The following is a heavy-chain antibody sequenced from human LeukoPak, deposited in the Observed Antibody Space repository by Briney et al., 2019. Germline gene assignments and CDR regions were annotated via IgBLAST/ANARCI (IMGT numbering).Heavy chain of an antibody. CDR1: GGSFSGYY. D-gene: IGHD5-12*01. Sequence: NPSETLSLTCAVYGGSFSGYYWSWIRQPPGKGLEWIGEINHSGSTNYNPSLKSRVTISVDTSKNQFSLKLYSVTAADTAVYYCAKGVATMRDWAQGTLVTVSS. CDR3: AKGVATMRD. J-gene: IGHJ4*02. CDR2: INHSGST. V-gene: IGHV4-34*01.